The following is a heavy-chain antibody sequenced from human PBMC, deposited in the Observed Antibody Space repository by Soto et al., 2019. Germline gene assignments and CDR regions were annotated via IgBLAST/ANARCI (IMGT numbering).Heavy chain of an antibody. D-gene: IGHD5-18*01. V-gene: IGHV3-33*01. Sequence: SLRLSCAASGFTFNSYGMHWVRQAPGKRLEWVAVIWYDGGKKYYGDSVKGRFTISRDNSKNTLYLQMNILRAEGTAVYYCARDREYSFDYWGQGTLVTVSS. CDR2: IWYDGGKK. CDR3: ARDREYSFDY. CDR1: GFTFNSYG. J-gene: IGHJ4*02.